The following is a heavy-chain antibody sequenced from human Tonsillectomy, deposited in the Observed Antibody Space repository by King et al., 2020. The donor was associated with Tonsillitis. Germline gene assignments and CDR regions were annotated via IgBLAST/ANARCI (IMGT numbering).Heavy chain of an antibody. Sequence: QLVQSGAEVKKPGASVKVSCKASGYTFTNYAIHWVRQAPGQRLEWIGWIDAGNGNTKYSQNFGRRVTITRDTSASPAYMDLSGLRSEDTAVYYCARDRDAFDIWGQGTMVTVSS. V-gene: IGHV1-3*01. J-gene: IGHJ3*02. CDR3: ARDRDAFDI. CDR1: GYTFTNYA. CDR2: IDAGNGNT.